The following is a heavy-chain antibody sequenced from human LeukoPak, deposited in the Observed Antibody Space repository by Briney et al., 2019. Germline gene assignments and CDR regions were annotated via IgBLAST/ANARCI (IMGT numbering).Heavy chain of an antibody. J-gene: IGHJ4*02. CDR2: IYTRGST. V-gene: IGHV4-4*07. CDR1: GGSISNDY. CDR3: ARGGTYGSGRNQHTTLDY. Sequence: PSETLSLTCTVSGGSISNDYWSWIRQAAGKELEWIGRIYTRGSTNYNPSLKSRVTISLDKSKNQFSLNLNSVTAADTAVYYCARGGTYGSGRNQHTTLDYWGRGTLVTVSS. D-gene: IGHD3-10*01.